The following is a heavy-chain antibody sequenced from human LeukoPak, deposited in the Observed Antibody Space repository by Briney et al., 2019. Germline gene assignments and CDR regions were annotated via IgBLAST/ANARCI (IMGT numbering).Heavy chain of an antibody. J-gene: IGHJ4*02. D-gene: IGHD3-22*01. CDR2: IYYSGSI. CDR3: ARENPSGYYNRPIDY. Sequence: SETLSLICTVSGASISSYYWSWIRQPPGKGLEWLGDIYYSGSIKYNPSLKSRVTMSVDTSKNQFSLKLSSVTAADTAIYYCARENPSGYYNRPIDYWGQGTLVTVSS. V-gene: IGHV4-59*01. CDR1: GASISSYY.